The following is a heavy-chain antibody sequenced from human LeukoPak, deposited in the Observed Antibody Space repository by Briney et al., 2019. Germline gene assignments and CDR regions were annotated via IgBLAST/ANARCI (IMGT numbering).Heavy chain of an antibody. CDR2: ISHDGTFT. Sequence: GGSLRLSCAASGFTLSTYSMNWVRQAPGTGLEWISSISHDGTFTYYADSVTGRFTISTDTANNSLYLQLNSLRDEDTAVYYCARDRFGYNFWSGYYPDEGGMDVWGQGTTVTVSS. D-gene: IGHD3-3*01. CDR3: ARDRFGYNFWSGYYPDEGGMDV. V-gene: IGHV3-21*06. J-gene: IGHJ6*02. CDR1: GFTLSTYS.